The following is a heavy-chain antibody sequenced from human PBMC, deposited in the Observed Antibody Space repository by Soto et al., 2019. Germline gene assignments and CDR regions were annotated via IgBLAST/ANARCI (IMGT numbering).Heavy chain of an antibody. V-gene: IGHV5-51*01. Sequence: PGESLKISXQTXGYTFSSNWIGWVRQMPGKGLEWMGIIYPGDSETRYSPSFQGQVTISADRSFSTAYLQWTSLQASDTAMYYCARLLDSXXXXHYFDSWGQGTMVTAPQ. CDR2: IYPGDSET. J-gene: IGHJ4*02. D-gene: IGHD1-1*01. CDR1: GYTFSSNW. CDR3: ARLLDSXXXXHYFDS.